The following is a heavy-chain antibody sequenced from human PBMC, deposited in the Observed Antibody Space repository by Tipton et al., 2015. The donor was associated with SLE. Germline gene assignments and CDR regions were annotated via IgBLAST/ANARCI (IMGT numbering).Heavy chain of an antibody. Sequence: SLRLSRAASGFTFSSYWMSWVRQAPGKGLEWVANIKQDGSEKYYVDSVKGRFTISRDNAKNSLYLQMNSLRAEDTAVYYCARDGVAGYWYFDLWGRGTLVTVSS. CDR3: ARDGVAGYWYFDL. J-gene: IGHJ2*01. CDR1: GFTFSSYW. V-gene: IGHV3-7*03. D-gene: IGHD6-19*01. CDR2: IKQDGSEK.